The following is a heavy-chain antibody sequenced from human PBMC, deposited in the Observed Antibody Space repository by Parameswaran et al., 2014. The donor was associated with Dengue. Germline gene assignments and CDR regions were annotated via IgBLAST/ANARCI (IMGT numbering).Heavy chain of an antibody. J-gene: IGHJ4*02. CDR3: ARHPYGDYPFDY. D-gene: IGHD4-17*01. Sequence: ASETLSLTCTVSGGSISSYYWSWIRQPPGKGLEWIGYIYYSGSTNYNPSLKSRVTISVDTSKNQFSLKLSSVTAADTAVYYCARHPYGDYPFDYWGQGTLVTVSS. V-gene: IGHV4-59*08. CDR1: GGSISSYY. CDR2: IYYSGST.